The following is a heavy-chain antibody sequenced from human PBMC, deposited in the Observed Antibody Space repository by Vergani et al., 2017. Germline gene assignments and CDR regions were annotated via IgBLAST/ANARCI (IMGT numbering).Heavy chain of an antibody. D-gene: IGHD6-13*01. CDR2: IKQDGSEK. Sequence: EVQLVESGGGLVQPGGSLRLSCAASGFTFSSYWMSWVRQAPGKGLEWVANIKQDGSEKYYVDSVKGRFTISRDNAKNSLYLQMNSLRAEDTAVYYCAKDRRKAAAGPDYWGQGTLVTVSS. CDR3: AKDRRKAAAGPDY. CDR1: GFTFSSYW. V-gene: IGHV3-7*01. J-gene: IGHJ4*02.